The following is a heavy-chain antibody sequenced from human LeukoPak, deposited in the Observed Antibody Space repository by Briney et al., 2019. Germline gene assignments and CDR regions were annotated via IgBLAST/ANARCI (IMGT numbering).Heavy chain of an antibody. CDR1: GYTFTSYG. D-gene: IGHD3-22*01. CDR2: ISAYNGNT. CDR3: ARGNLHYYDSSGYHNWFDP. Sequence: GASVKVSCKASGYTFTSYGISWVRQAPGQGLEWMGWISAYNGNTNYAQKLQGRVTMTTDTSTSTAYMELRSLRSDDTAVYYCARGNLHYYDSSGYHNWFDPWGQGTLVTVSS. V-gene: IGHV1-18*01. J-gene: IGHJ5*02.